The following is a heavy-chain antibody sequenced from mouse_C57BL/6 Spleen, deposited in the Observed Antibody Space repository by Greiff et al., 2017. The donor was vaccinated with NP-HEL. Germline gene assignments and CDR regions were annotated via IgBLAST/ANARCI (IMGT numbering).Heavy chain of an antibody. V-gene: IGHV1-64*01. D-gene: IGHD3-1*01. J-gene: IGHJ2*01. CDR1: GYTFTSYW. CDR3: ALASGTRYFDY. CDR2: IHPTSGST. Sequence: VQLQQPGAELVKPGASVKLSCKASGYTFTSYWMHWVTQRPGQGLEWIGMIHPTSGSTNYNEKFKSKATLTVDKSSSTAYMQLSGLTSEDSAVYYCALASGTRYFDYWGQGTTLTVSS.